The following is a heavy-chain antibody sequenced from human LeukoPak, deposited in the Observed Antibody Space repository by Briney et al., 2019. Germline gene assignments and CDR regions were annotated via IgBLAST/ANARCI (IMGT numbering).Heavy chain of an antibody. CDR2: MNPNSGNT. CDR3: ARAYCGGDCPKEYFQH. Sequence: ASVKVSCKASGYTFTSYDINWVRQATGQGLEWMGWMNPNSGNTGYAQRLQGRVTMTTATSTSTAYMELRSLRSDDTAVYYCARAYCGGDCPKEYFQHWGQGTLVTVSS. D-gene: IGHD2-21*02. V-gene: IGHV1-8*01. CDR1: GYTFTSYD. J-gene: IGHJ1*01.